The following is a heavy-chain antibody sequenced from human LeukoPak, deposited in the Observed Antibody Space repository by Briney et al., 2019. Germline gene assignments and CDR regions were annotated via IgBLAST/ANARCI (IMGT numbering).Heavy chain of an antibody. J-gene: IGHJ4*02. Sequence: GGSLRLSCAASGFTVRTNYMSWVRQAPGKGLEWVSVLFGGRSTYYADSVKGRFTISRDDSKNILFLQMNSVRAEDTAVYYCARGVDSAYAFDFWGQGNLVTVSS. CDR3: ARGVDSAYAFDF. CDR1: GFTVRTNY. D-gene: IGHD2-15*01. CDR2: LFGGRST. V-gene: IGHV3-53*01.